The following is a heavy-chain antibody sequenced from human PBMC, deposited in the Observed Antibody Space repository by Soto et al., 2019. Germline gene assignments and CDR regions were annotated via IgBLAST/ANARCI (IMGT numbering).Heavy chain of an antibody. D-gene: IGHD3-22*01. CDR1: GYAFTSYD. J-gene: IGHJ4*02. CDR3: SRGGGYYDSSGQYPFLRTDS. V-gene: IGHV1-8*01. CDR2: MNPNSGNT. Sequence: QVQLVQSGAEVKKPGASVKVSCEASGYAFTSYDINWVRQAPGQGLEWMGWMNPNSGNTGYAQKFQGRVTMTRLTSITTAYMELSSLTSEDTAVYYCSRGGGYYDSSGQYPFLRTDSWGQGTLVTVSS.